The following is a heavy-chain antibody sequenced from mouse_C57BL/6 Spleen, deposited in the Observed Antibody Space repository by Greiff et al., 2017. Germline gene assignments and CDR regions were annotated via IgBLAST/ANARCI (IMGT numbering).Heavy chain of an antibody. CDR3: ARPITTVVASFDY. Sequence: VQLQESGAELVKPGASVKISCKASGYTFPDYYINWVKQRPGQGLAWIGKIGPGSGSTYYNEKFKGKATLTADKSSSTAYMQLSSLTSEDSAVYFCARPITTVVASFDYWGQGTTLTVSS. CDR2: IGPGSGST. J-gene: IGHJ2*01. V-gene: IGHV1-77*01. D-gene: IGHD1-1*01. CDR1: GYTFPDYY.